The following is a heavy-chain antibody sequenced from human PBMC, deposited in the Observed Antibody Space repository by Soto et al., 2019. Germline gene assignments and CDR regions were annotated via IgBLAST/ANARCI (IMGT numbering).Heavy chain of an antibody. Sequence: ASVKVSCKASGYTFTSYAMHWVRQAPGQRLEWMGWINAGNGNTKYSQKFQGRVTITRDTSASTAYMELSSLRSEDTAVYYCARVAITMFRGVMESYFDYWGQGTLVTV. CDR3: ARVAITMFRGVMESYFDY. D-gene: IGHD3-10*01. CDR2: INAGNGNT. CDR1: GYTFTSYA. V-gene: IGHV1-3*01. J-gene: IGHJ4*02.